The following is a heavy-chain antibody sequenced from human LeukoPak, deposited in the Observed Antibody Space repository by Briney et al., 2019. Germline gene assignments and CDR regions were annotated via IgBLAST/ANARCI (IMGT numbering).Heavy chain of an antibody. CDR2: ISWNSGSI. V-gene: IGHV3-9*01. J-gene: IGHJ6*03. D-gene: IGHD2-2*02. CDR1: GFTFDDYA. CDR3: AKDTCSSTSCYKDSMDV. Sequence: GGSLRLSCAASGFTFDDYAMHWVRQAPGKGLEWVSGISWNSGSIGYADSVKGRFTISRDNAKNSLYLQMNSLRAEDTALYYCAKDTCSSTSCYKDSMDVWGKGTTVTVS.